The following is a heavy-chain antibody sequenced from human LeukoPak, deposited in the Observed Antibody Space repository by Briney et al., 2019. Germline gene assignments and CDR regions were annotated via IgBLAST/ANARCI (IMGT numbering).Heavy chain of an antibody. CDR2: IKQDGSEK. J-gene: IGHJ6*02. V-gene: IGHV3-7*03. D-gene: IGHD2-8*01. Sequence: GGSLRLSCAASGFTFSSYWMSWVRQAPGKGLEWVANIKQDGSEKYYVDSVKGRFTISRDNAKNSLYLQMNSLGAEDTAVYYCARLGHCANGVCPANVWGQGTTVTVSS. CDR1: GFTFSSYW. CDR3: ARLGHCANGVCPANV.